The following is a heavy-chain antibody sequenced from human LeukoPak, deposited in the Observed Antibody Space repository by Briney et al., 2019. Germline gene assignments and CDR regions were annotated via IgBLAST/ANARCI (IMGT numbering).Heavy chain of an antibody. CDR2: IWYDGSNK. CDR1: GFTFSSYG. V-gene: IGHV3-33*01. D-gene: IGHD6-19*01. J-gene: IGHJ6*02. CDR3: ARDDLGWYGLMNYYYGMDV. Sequence: GGSLRLSCAASGFTFSSYGMHWVRQAPGEGLEWVAVIWYDGSNKYYADSVKGRFTISRDNSKNTLYLQMNSLRAEDTAVYYCARDDLGWYGLMNYYYGMDVWGQGTTVTVSS.